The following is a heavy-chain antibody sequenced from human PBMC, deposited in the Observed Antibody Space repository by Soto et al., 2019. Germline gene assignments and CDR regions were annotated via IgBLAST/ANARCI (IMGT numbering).Heavy chain of an antibody. V-gene: IGHV3-30-3*01. D-gene: IGHD6-19*01. J-gene: IGHJ4*02. CDR1: GFTFSSYA. CDR2: ISYDGSNK. CDR3: ARGGSSGWYDAYGVVFVY. Sequence: QVQLVESGGGVVQPGRSLRLSCAASGFTFSSYAMHWVRQAPGKGLEWVAVISYDGSNKYYADSLKGRFTISRDNSKNTLYLQMNSLRAEDTAVYYCARGGSSGWYDAYGVVFVYWGQGTLVTVSS.